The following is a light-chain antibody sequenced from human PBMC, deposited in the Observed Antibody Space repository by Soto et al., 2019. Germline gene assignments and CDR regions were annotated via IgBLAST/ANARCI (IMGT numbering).Light chain of an antibody. CDR2: GGS. CDR1: QSVGSH. J-gene: IGKJ2*01. Sequence: EIVMTQSPATLSVSPGERATLSCRASQSVGSHLAWYQQKPGQAPRPVLYGGSTRATGIPARFSGSGSGTEFTLTISSLQSEDFAVYYCQQYNNWYSFGQGTKLEIK. CDR3: QQYNNWYS. V-gene: IGKV3-15*01.